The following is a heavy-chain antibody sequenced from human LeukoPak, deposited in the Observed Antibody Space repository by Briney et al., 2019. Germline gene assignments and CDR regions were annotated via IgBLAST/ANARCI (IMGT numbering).Heavy chain of an antibody. Sequence: GRSLRLSCAASGFTFSSYGMHWVRQAPGKGLEWVAVISYDGSNKYYADSVKGRFTISRDNSKNTLYLQMNSLRAEDTAVYYCARDVDYWGQGTLVTVSS. J-gene: IGHJ4*02. CDR3: ARDVDY. CDR1: GFTFSSYG. V-gene: IGHV3-30*03. CDR2: ISYDGSNK.